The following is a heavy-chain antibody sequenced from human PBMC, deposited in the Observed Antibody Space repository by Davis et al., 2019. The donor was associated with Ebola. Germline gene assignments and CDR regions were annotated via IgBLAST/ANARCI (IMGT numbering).Heavy chain of an antibody. Sequence: SETLSLTCAVYGGSFSGYYWSWIRQPPGKGLEWIGEVNHSGSTNYNPSLKSRVTISVDTSKNQFSLKLSSVTAADTAVYYCARESVSSGSYYTGYYYYGMDVWGQGTTVTVSS. CDR1: GGSFSGYY. V-gene: IGHV4-34*01. CDR2: VNHSGST. J-gene: IGHJ6*02. CDR3: ARESVSSGSYYTGYYYYGMDV. D-gene: IGHD3-10*01.